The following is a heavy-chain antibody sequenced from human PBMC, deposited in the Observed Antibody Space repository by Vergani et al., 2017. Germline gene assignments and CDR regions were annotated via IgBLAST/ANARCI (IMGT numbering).Heavy chain of an antibody. Sequence: EVQLVESGGGLVQPGRSPRLSCAASGFTFDDYAMHWVRQAPGKGLEWVSGISWNSGSIGYADSVKGRFTISRDKAKNSLYLQMNSLRAEDTALYYCAKDIKGYSYGLYDYCGQGTLVTVSS. V-gene: IGHV3-9*01. D-gene: IGHD5-18*01. CDR1: GFTFDDYA. CDR2: ISWNSGSI. J-gene: IGHJ4*02. CDR3: AKDIKGYSYGLYDY.